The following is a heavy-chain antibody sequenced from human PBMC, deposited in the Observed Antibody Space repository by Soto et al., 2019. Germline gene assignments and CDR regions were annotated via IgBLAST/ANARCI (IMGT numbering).Heavy chain of an antibody. J-gene: IGHJ4*02. D-gene: IGHD1-26*01. CDR3: ARRVGDGQFDY. Sequence: QVQLVQSGAEVKKPGASLKVSCKASGYTFTSFAIHWVRQAPGQRLEWMGWNNPGSGYTKYSQKFQGRVTITRDTSASTAYMELSSLRDEDTSVYSCARRVGDGQFDYWGQGTLITVSS. CDR2: NNPGSGYT. V-gene: IGHV1-3*01. CDR1: GYTFTSFA.